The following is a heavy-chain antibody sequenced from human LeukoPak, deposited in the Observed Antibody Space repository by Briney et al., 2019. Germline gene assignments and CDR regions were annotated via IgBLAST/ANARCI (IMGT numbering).Heavy chain of an antibody. J-gene: IGHJ4*02. CDR1: GGSITSHY. CDR3: ARAMYYYGSGSFYFDN. V-gene: IGHV4-4*07. CDR2: IYTTGST. Sequence: SETLSLTCTVSGGSITSHYWSWIRQPAGKGVEWIGRIYTTGSTNYNPSLKSRVTMSVDTSKNQFSLKLSSVTAAGTAVYYCARAMYYYGSGSFYFDNWGQGTLVTVSS. D-gene: IGHD3-10*01.